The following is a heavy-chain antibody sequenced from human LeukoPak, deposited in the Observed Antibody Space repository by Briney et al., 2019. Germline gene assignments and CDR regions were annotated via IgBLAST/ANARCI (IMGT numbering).Heavy chain of an antibody. V-gene: IGHV3-30*18. J-gene: IGHJ4*02. CDR2: ISYDGGNK. CDR3: AKDHYYGSGSYSPPGY. CDR1: GFTFSSYG. Sequence: PGRSLRLSCAASGFTFSSYGMHWVRQAPGKGLEWVAVISYDGGNKYYADSVKGRFTISRDNSKNTLYLQMNSLRAEDTAVYYCAKDHYYGSGSYSPPGYWGQGTLVTVSS. D-gene: IGHD3-10*01.